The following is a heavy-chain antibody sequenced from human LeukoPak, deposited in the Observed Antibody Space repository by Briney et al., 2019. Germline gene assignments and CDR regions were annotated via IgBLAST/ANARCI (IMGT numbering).Heavy chain of an antibody. Sequence: GRSLRLSCAASGFTFSSYGMHWVRQAPGKGLEWVAVISYDGSNKYYADSVKGRFTISRDNSKNTLYLQMNSLRAEDTAVYYCAKVSSSGWHTVDYWGQGTLVTVSS. CDR3: AKVSSSGWHTVDY. J-gene: IGHJ4*02. CDR1: GFTFSSYG. D-gene: IGHD6-19*01. V-gene: IGHV3-30*18. CDR2: ISYDGSNK.